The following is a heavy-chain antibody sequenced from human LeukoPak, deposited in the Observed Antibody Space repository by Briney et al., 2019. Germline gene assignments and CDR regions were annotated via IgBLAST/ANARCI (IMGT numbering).Heavy chain of an antibody. CDR3: ARARYSSSSIDY. CDR1: GGSISSYY. D-gene: IGHD6-6*01. J-gene: IGHJ4*02. CDR2: IYYSGST. V-gene: IGHV4-59*01. Sequence: SETLSLTCTVSGGSISSYYWSWIRQPPGKGLEWIGYIYYSGSTNYNPSLKSRVTISVDTSKNQFSLKLSSVTAADTAVYYCARARYSSSSIDYWGQGTLDTVSS.